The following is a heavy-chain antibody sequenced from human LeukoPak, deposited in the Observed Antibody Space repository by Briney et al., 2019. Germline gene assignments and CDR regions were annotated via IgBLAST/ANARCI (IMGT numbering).Heavy chain of an antibody. CDR2: IKQDGSEK. V-gene: IGHV3-7*03. CDR3: ATSTAAAGTD. CDR1: GFTFSNLW. Sequence: GGSLRLSCAASGFTFSNLWMSWVRQAPGKGLKWVANIKQDGSEKYYVDSVKGRFTISRDNAQNSLCLQMNSLRAEDTAIYYCATSTAAAGTDWGQGTLVTASS. J-gene: IGHJ4*02. D-gene: IGHD6-13*01.